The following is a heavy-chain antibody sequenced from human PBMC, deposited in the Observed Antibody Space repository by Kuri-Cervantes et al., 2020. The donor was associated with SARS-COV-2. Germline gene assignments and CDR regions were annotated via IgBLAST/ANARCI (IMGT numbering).Heavy chain of an antibody. Sequence: GGSLRLSCAASGFTFDDYAMHWVRQAPGKGLEWVSGISGSGGSTYYADSVKGRFTISRDNSKNTLYLQMNSLRAEDTAVYYCADSYYYYGMDVWGQGTTVTVSS. CDR1: GFTFDDYA. V-gene: IGHV3-23*01. CDR2: ISGSGGST. CDR3: ADSYYYYGMDV. J-gene: IGHJ6*02.